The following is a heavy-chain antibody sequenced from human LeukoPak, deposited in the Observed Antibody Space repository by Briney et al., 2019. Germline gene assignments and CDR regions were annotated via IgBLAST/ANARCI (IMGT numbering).Heavy chain of an antibody. Sequence: GESLKISCKGSGYRFTDYWIGWVRQMPGKGLEWMGIICPGGSDTRYSPSFQGQVTISADKSINTAHLQWSSLKASDTAMYYCARGAAGTTPDYYYFGLDVWGQGATVRVSS. CDR3: ARGAAGTTPDYYYFGLDV. CDR2: ICPGGSDT. V-gene: IGHV5-51*01. D-gene: IGHD1-7*01. CDR1: GYRFTDYW. J-gene: IGHJ6*02.